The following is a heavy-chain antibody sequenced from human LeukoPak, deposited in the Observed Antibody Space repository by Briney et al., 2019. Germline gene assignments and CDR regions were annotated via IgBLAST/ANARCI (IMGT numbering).Heavy chain of an antibody. V-gene: IGHV4-59*01. Sequence: PSETLSLTCTVSGGSISSYYWSWIRQPPGKGLEWIGDIYYSGSTNYNPSLKSRVTISVDTSKNQFSLKLSSVTAADTAVYYCARKLSGTISRLDYYGMDVWGQGTTVTVSS. D-gene: IGHD3-9*01. J-gene: IGHJ6*02. CDR2: IYYSGST. CDR1: GGSISSYY. CDR3: ARKLSGTISRLDYYGMDV.